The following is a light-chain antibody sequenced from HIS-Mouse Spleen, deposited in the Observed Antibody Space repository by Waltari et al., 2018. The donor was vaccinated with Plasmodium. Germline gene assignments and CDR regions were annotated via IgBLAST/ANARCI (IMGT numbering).Light chain of an antibody. J-gene: IGKJ4*01. Sequence: IVLTQSPGTLSLSPGERATLSCRASQSVSSSYLAWYQQKPGQAPRLLIYGSSSRATGIPDRFSGSGSVTDFTLTISRLEPEDFAVYYCQQYGSSPLTFGGGTKVEIK. V-gene: IGKV3-20*01. CDR1: QSVSSSY. CDR2: GSS. CDR3: QQYGSSPLT.